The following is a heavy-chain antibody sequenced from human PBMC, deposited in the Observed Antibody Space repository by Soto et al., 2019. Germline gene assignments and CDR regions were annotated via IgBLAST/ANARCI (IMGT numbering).Heavy chain of an antibody. CDR1: GFTFDDYA. V-gene: IGHV3-9*01. D-gene: IGHD3-16*01. Sequence: EVQLVESGGGLVQPGRSLRLSCAASGFTFDDYAMHWVRQAPGKGLEWVAGLTWNSGSIAYADSVKGRFTISRDSAQNSLHLQMNSLRPEETALYYCGKGWDLYLADAFDIWGQGTMVTVSS. CDR3: GKGWDLYLADAFDI. J-gene: IGHJ3*02. CDR2: LTWNSGSI.